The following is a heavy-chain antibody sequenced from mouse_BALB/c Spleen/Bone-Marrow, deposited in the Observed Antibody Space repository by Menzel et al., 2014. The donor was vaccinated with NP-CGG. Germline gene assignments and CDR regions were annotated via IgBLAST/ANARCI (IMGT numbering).Heavy chain of an antibody. D-gene: IGHD2-5*01. CDR3: ARNSNWYFDV. Sequence: QVQLQQSGAELMKPGASVKISCKATGYTFSRSWIEWVKQRPGHGLEWIGEIFPGSASTNYNEKFKGKATITADTSSNTAYMQLSSLTPEDSAVYYCARNSNWYFDVWGAGTTVTVSS. CDR1: GYTFSRSW. V-gene: IGHV1-9*01. J-gene: IGHJ1*01. CDR2: IFPGSAST.